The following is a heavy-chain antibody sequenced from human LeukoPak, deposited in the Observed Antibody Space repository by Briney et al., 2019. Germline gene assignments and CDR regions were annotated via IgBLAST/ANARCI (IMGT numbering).Heavy chain of an antibody. CDR1: GGSISSGGYS. Sequence: SETLSLTCTVSGGSISSGGYSWSWIRQPPGKGLEWIGYIYYSGSTNYNPSLKSRVTISVDTSKNQFSLKLSSVTAADTAVYYCARHSLYSSSWYNAFDIWGQGTMVTVSS. J-gene: IGHJ3*02. D-gene: IGHD6-13*01. V-gene: IGHV4-61*08. CDR3: ARHSLYSSSWYNAFDI. CDR2: IYYSGST.